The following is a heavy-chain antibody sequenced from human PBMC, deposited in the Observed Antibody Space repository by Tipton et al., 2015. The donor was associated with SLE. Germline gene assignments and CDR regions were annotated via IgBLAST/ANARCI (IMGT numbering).Heavy chain of an antibody. CDR1: GGSFSGYY. CDR3: ARKFGRVGYFDY. CDR2: INHSGST. J-gene: IGHJ4*02. V-gene: IGHV4-34*01. D-gene: IGHD3-10*01. Sequence: TLSLTCAVYGGSFSGYYWSWIRQPPGKGLEWIGEINHSGSTNYNPSLKSRVTISVDTSKNQFSLKLSSVTAADTAVYYCARKFGRVGYFDYWGQGTLVTVSS.